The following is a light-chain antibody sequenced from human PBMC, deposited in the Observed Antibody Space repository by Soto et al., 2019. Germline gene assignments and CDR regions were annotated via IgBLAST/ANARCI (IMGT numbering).Light chain of an antibody. CDR3: QQRTRWPMT. V-gene: IGKV3-11*01. J-gene: IGKJ5*01. CDR1: QSVATN. CDR2: DAS. Sequence: VMTQSPATLSVSPGERVTLSCRASQSVATNLAWYQQRPGQAPRLLIYDASDRATGIPARFSGSGSGTDYTLTISSLEPEDFAVYYCQQRTRWPMTFGQGTRLEIK.